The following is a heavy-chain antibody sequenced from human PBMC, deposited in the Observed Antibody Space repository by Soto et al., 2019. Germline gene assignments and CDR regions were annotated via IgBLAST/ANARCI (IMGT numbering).Heavy chain of an antibody. Sequence: QVQLVQSGTEVKKPGASVKVSCTASGYTFTSYGINWVRQAPGQGVEWMGWISAYNGNTNYAQNLQGRVTMTTDTSTSTAYMELRSLSSDDTAVYYCAGFTIFGVFPDGWLDPWGEGTLVTVSS. CDR3: AGFTIFGVFPDGWLDP. CDR1: GYTFTSYG. CDR2: ISAYNGNT. V-gene: IGHV1-18*04. D-gene: IGHD3-3*01. J-gene: IGHJ5*02.